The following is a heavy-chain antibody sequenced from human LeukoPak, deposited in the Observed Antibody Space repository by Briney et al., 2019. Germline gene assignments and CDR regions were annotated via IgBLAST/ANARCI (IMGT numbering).Heavy chain of an antibody. J-gene: IGHJ4*02. CDR2: INSDGSST. CDR1: GFTFSSYW. D-gene: IGHD6-19*01. CDR3: ARDLSASKPSGWYNTFDY. V-gene: IGHV3-74*01. Sequence: GESLKISCAASGFTFSSYWMHWVRQAPGKGLVWVSRINSDGSSTSYADSVKGRFTISRDNAKNTLYLQMNSLRAEDTAVYYCARDLSASKPSGWYNTFDYWGQGTLVTVSS.